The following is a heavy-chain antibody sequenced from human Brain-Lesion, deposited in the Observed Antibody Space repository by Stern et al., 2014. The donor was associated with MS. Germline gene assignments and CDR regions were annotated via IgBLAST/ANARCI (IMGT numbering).Heavy chain of an antibody. CDR1: GGSISSSTYY. V-gene: IGHV4-39*01. Sequence: VQLQESGPGLVKPSETLSLTCTVSGGSISSSTYYWAWIRQPPGKGLEWIGNIYYSGFTYYNPSHKSRVTISVDMSKTQFSLKLSSGTAADTAIYYCARHDSVPRPSQLYSARDRGPGYFDYWGQGTLVTVSS. D-gene: IGHD1-26*01. CDR2: IYYSGFT. J-gene: IGHJ4*02. CDR3: ARHDSVPRPSQLYSARDRGPGYFDY.